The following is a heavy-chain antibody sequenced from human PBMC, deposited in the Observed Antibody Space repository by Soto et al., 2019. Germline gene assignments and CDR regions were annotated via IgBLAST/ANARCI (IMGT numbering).Heavy chain of an antibody. Sequence: ASVKVSCKASGYTFTGYYIHLVRQAPGQGLEWMGWINPNSGGTNYAQKFQDRVTMTRDTSISTAYMELSRLRSDDTAVYYCARDRTGDPLRLIDYWGQGTLVTVSS. D-gene: IGHD3-16*01. J-gene: IGHJ4*02. CDR1: GYTFTGYY. V-gene: IGHV1-2*02. CDR3: ARDRTGDPLRLIDY. CDR2: INPNSGGT.